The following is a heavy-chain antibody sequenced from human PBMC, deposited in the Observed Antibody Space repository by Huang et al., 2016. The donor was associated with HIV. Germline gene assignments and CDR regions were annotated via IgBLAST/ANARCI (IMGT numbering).Heavy chain of an antibody. CDR2: IKESGST. V-gene: IGHV4-34*01. J-gene: IGHJ4*02. Sequence: QVQLQQWGAGLLKPSETLSLTCAVYGVSFSGYYWSWIRQPPGKGLEWIGEIKESGSTNCNPSLKRRVPVAVDTSKNQFSLRLSSVTAADTAVYYCARDGPERSSGNYGASDYWGQGTLVTVSS. CDR1: GVSFSGYY. CDR3: ARDGPERSSGNYGASDY. D-gene: IGHD1-26*01.